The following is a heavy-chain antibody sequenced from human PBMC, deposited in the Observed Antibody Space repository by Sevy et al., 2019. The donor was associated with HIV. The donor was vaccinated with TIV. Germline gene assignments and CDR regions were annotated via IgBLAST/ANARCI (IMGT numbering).Heavy chain of an antibody. D-gene: IGHD1-26*01. Sequence: GGSLRLSCSASGFTFSSYPMHWVRQAPGKGLEYVSLISGNGGSTYYADSVKGGFTISRDNFKKTLYLQMSSLRAEDTAVYYCVAQGGLVGATDFDYWGQGTRVTVSS. CDR2: ISGNGGST. J-gene: IGHJ4*02. CDR3: VAQGGLVGATDFDY. CDR1: GFTFSSYP. V-gene: IGHV3-64D*06.